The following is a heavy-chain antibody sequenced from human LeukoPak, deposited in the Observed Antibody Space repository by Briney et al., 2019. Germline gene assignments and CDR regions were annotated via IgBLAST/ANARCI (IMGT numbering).Heavy chain of an antibody. CDR2: ISSSSSYI. CDR1: GFTFSSYS. D-gene: IGHD3-9*01. Sequence: GGSLRLSCAASGFTFSSYSMNWVRQAPGKGLEWVSSISSSSSYIYYADSVKGRFTISRDNAKNSLYLQMNSLRAEDTAVYYCAKDGGAYYDILTGYYKGWGQGTLVTVSS. J-gene: IGHJ4*02. CDR3: AKDGGAYYDILTGYYKG. V-gene: IGHV3-21*04.